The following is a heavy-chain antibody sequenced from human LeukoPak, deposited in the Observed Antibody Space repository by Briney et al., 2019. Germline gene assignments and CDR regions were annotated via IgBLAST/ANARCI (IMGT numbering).Heavy chain of an antibody. Sequence: PGGSLRLSCAASGFTFSRYGMHWVRQAPGKGLEWEAFIWYDGSNKYYADSVKGRFTISRDNSKNTLYLQMNSLRAEDTAVYYCARDGLGYCSGGSCVFDYWGQGTLVTVSS. CDR2: IWYDGSNK. D-gene: IGHD2-15*01. CDR3: ARDGLGYCSGGSCVFDY. V-gene: IGHV3-33*01. J-gene: IGHJ4*02. CDR1: GFTFSRYG.